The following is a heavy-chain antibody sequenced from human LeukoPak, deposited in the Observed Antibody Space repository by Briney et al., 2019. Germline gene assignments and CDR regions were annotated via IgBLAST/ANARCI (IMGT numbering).Heavy chain of an antibody. J-gene: IGHJ4*02. CDR2: ISNSGGYI. V-gene: IGHV3-21*04. CDR1: GFTFSSYS. Sequence: GGSLRLSCAASGFTFSSYSMNWVRQAPGKGLEWVSSISNSGGYIYYADSVKGRFTISRDNAKNTLYLQMNSLRAEDTAVYYCAKTGTPWYYFDYWGQGTLVTVSS. D-gene: IGHD1-1*01. CDR3: AKTGTPWYYFDY.